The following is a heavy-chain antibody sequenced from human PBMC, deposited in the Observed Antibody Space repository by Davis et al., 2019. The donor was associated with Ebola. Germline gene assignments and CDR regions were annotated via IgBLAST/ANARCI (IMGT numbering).Heavy chain of an antibody. CDR1: GFTFGNYW. D-gene: IGHD6-6*01. V-gene: IGHV4/OR15-8*01. Sequence: ESLKISCVASGFTFGNYWMNWVRQPPGKGLEWIGEISQSGSTNYNPSLKSRVTISVDKSKNQFSLKLSSVTAADTAVYYCARGGPVGSSSWVGYYYGMDVWGQGTTVTVSS. J-gene: IGHJ6*02. CDR2: ISQSGST. CDR3: ARGGPVGSSSWVGYYYGMDV.